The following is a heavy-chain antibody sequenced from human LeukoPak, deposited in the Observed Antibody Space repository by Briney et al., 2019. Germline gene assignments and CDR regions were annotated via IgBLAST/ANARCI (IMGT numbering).Heavy chain of an antibody. D-gene: IGHD3-22*01. J-gene: IGHJ4*02. CDR1: GYTFTSYG. CDR3: ARQELPQNYYDSSGYYWVDY. Sequence: ASVKVSCKASGYTFTSYGISWVRQAPGQGLEWMGWISAYNGNTNYAQKLQGGVTMTTDTSTSTAYMELRSLRSDDTAVYYCARQELPQNYYDSSGYYWVDYWGQGTLVTVSS. CDR2: ISAYNGNT. V-gene: IGHV1-18*01.